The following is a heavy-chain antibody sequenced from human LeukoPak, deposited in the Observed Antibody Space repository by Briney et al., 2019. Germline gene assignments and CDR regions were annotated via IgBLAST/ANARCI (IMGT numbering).Heavy chain of an antibody. CDR1: GFTFSSYW. J-gene: IGHJ1*01. CDR3: ARFGGVGAADAEYFQQ. V-gene: IGHV3-7*01. Sequence: PGGSLRLSCAASGFTFSSYWMSWVRRAPGKGLEWVANIKQDGSERHYVDSVKGRFTISRDNGKNSVYLQMNSLRIEDTAVYYCARFGGVGAADAEYFQQWGQGTLVTVSS. CDR2: IKQDGSER. D-gene: IGHD3-16*01.